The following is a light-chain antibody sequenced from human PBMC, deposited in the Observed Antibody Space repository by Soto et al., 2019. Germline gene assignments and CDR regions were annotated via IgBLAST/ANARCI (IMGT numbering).Light chain of an antibody. CDR1: SSDVGGYNY. CDR2: DVS. V-gene: IGLV2-14*01. J-gene: IGLJ1*01. CDR3: SSYTSSSTL. Sequence: QSAQTQPASVSGSPGQSITISCTGTSSDVGGYNYVSWYQQHPGKAPKLMIYDVSNRPSGVSNRFSGSKSGNTASLTISGLQAEDEADYYCSSYTSSSTLFGTGTKVTVL.